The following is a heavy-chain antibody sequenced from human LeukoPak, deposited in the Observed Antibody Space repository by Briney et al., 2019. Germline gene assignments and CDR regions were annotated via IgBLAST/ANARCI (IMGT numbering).Heavy chain of an antibody. CDR2: LSDSGGST. CDR1: GLIFSNSA. Sequence: GGSLRLSCAASGLIFSNSAMSWVRQSPGKGLEWVSALSDSGGSTYYADSVKGRFSISRDNSKNTLYLQMNSLRAEDTAVYYCAKDPLAAAGERTHFDYWGQGTLVTVSS. D-gene: IGHD6-13*01. J-gene: IGHJ4*02. CDR3: AKDPLAAAGERTHFDY. V-gene: IGHV3-23*01.